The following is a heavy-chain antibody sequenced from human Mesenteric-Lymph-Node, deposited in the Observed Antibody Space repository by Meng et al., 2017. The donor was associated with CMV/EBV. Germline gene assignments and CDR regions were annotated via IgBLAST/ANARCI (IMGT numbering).Heavy chain of an antibody. CDR1: EHTFRSYW. CDR3: ARRHRYCSGPSCCVVDY. Sequence: GESLKISCKGSEHTFRSYWIGWVRQMPGKGLEWLGIISPVDSHTTYSPSFQGQVTISADKSINTAYLQWSSLRTTDTAMYYCARRHRYCSGPSCCVVDYWGQGTLVTVSS. J-gene: IGHJ4*02. D-gene: IGHD2-15*01. V-gene: IGHV5-51*01. CDR2: ISPVDSHT.